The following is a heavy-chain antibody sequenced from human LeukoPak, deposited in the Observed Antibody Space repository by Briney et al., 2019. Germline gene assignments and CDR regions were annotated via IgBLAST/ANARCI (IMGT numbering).Heavy chain of an antibody. CDR1: GGSISTYY. V-gene: IGHV4-59*01. J-gene: IGHJ5*02. Sequence: SETLSLTCTVSGGSISTYYWNWIRQPPGKGLEWIGYIYYSGRTNYNPSLKSRVTMSLDTSKNQFSLSLTPVTAADTAVYYCARAFSLNWFDPWGQGALVTVSP. D-gene: IGHD2/OR15-2a*01. CDR3: ARAFSLNWFDP. CDR2: IYYSGRT.